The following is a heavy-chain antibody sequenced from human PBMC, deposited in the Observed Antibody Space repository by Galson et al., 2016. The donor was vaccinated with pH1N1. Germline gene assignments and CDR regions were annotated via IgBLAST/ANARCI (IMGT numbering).Heavy chain of an antibody. J-gene: IGHJ4*02. CDR2: VNPSGST. D-gene: IGHD3-10*01. V-gene: IGHV4-34*01. CDR1: GGSFSDYY. CDR3: ARVDFGGKLGD. Sequence: SETLSLTCTVYGGSFSDYYWSWIRQPPGKGLEWIGEVNPSGSTICNPSLNSRVIISADMSRNQFSLKLTSVTAADTAVYFCARVDFGGKLGDWGQGTQVTVSS.